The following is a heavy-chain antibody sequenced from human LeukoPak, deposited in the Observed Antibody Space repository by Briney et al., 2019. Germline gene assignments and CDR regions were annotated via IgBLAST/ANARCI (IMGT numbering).Heavy chain of an antibody. CDR3: ANDMGELSFRPDAFDI. V-gene: IGHV3-74*01. CDR2: INSDGSST. J-gene: IGHJ3*02. CDR1: GFTFSSYW. D-gene: IGHD3-16*02. Sequence: GGSLRLSCAASGFTFSSYWMHWVRQAPGKGLVWVSRINSDGSSTSYADSVKGRFTISRDNSKNTLYLQMNSLRAEDTAVYYCANDMGELSFRPDAFDIWGQGTMVTVSS.